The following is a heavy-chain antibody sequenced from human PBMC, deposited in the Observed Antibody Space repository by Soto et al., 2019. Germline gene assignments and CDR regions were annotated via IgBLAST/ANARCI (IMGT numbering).Heavy chain of an antibody. Sequence: PSETLSLTCTVSGGSISSSSYFWGWIRQPPGKGLEWIGSIYYSGGTYYNPSLKSRVTISVDTSKNQFSLKLSSVTAADTAVYYCASVNILTGYYIDHWGQGTLVTVSS. D-gene: IGHD3-9*01. CDR3: ASVNILTGYYIDH. CDR1: GGSISSSSYF. J-gene: IGHJ4*02. CDR2: IYYSGGT. V-gene: IGHV4-39*01.